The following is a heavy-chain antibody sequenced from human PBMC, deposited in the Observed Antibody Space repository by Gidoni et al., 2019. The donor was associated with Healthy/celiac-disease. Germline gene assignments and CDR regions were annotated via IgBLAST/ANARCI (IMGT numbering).Heavy chain of an antibody. V-gene: IGHV4-39*01. CDR3: VRGLTLRGAIVVVPAAPGAFDY. D-gene: IGHD2-2*01. CDR1: GGSISSSSYY. J-gene: IGHJ4*02. Sequence: QLQLQESGPGLVKPSETLSLTCTVSGGSISSSSYYWGWIRQPPGKGLEWIGSIYYSGSTYYNPSLKSRVTISVDTSKKQFSLKLSSVTAADTAVYYCVRGLTLRGAIVVVPAAPGAFDYWGQGTLVTVSS. CDR2: IYYSGST.